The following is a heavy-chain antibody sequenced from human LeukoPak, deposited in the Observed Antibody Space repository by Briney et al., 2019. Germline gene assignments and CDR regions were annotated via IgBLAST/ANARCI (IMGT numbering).Heavy chain of an antibody. Sequence: PGGSLRLFCAVSGISFSSHRMHWVRQAPGKGLEWVAVIWYDGSNIYYTDSVKGRFTISRDNSKNTLYLQMNSLRAEDTALYYCARARNDYGSHGCSVPDYWGQGTLVTVSS. V-gene: IGHV3-33*01. CDR1: GISFSSHR. J-gene: IGHJ4*02. CDR3: ARARNDYGSHGCSVPDY. D-gene: IGHD4/OR15-4a*01. CDR2: IWYDGSNI.